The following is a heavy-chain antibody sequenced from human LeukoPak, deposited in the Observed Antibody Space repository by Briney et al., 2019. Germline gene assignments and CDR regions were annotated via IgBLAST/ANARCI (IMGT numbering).Heavy chain of an antibody. V-gene: IGHV3-23*01. D-gene: IGHD3-3*01. CDR3: AKALGLYYFFGSVYPYYFDY. J-gene: IGHJ4*02. CDR1: GFTFSSYA. Sequence: GGSLRLSCVASGFTFSSYAMSWVRQAPGKGLEWVSGISGSGGSTYYADSVKGRFTISRDNSKNTLYLQMNSLRAEDTAVYYCAKALGLYYFFGSVYPYYFDYGAQGPLATASS. CDR2: ISGSGGST.